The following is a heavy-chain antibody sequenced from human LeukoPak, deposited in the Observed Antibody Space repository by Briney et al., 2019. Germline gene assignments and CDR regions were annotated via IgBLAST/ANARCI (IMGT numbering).Heavy chain of an antibody. CDR3: TWMTTFFTVDF. V-gene: IGHV3-15*01. D-gene: IGHD3-16*01. Sequence: GGSLRLSCIVSGIPFSDAWMSWVRQAPGQGLEWVGRMRSKRGGGTTDYAAPVKGRFTISRDDSRNTLYLQMDSLQIEDTAVYYCTWMTTFFTVDFWGQGTRVTVSS. CDR1: GIPFSDAW. J-gene: IGHJ4*02. CDR2: MRSKRGGGTT.